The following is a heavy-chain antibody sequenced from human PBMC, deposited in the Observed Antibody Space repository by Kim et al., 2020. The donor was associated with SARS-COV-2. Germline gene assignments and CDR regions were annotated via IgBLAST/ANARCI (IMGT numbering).Heavy chain of an antibody. D-gene: IGHD3-3*01. Sequence: ASVKVSCKASGYTFTSYDINWVRQATGQGLEWMGWMNPNSGNTGYAQKFQGRVTMTRNTSIGTAYMELSSLRSEDTAVYYCARGGVVTIFGVVIIRWFDPWGQGTLVTVSS. CDR2: MNPNSGNT. CDR3: ARGGVVTIFGVVIIRWFDP. CDR1: GYTFTSYD. J-gene: IGHJ5*02. V-gene: IGHV1-8*01.